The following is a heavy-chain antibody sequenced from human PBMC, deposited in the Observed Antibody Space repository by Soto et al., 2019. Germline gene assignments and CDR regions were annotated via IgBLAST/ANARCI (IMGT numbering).Heavy chain of an antibody. CDR1: GFSLSNTRLG. V-gene: IGHV2-26*01. CDR3: ARNFAGHYAMDV. CDR2: IFSNNEK. Sequence: QVTLKESGPVLVKPTETLTLTCTVSGFSLSNTRLGVSWIRQPPGKALEWLAHIFSNNEKSFNTSLKNRLTISQDTSKSQVVLTMTNMDPVDTAKYYCARNFAGHYAMDVWGQGTTVTVSS. J-gene: IGHJ6*02.